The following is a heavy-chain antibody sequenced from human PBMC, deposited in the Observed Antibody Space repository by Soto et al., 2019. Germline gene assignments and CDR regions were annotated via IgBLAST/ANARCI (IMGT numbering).Heavy chain of an antibody. CDR1: GFTFSSYW. J-gene: IGHJ6*02. D-gene: IGHD6-13*01. CDR3: ARIAASGRGGDV. V-gene: IGHV3-7*01. Sequence: EVQLVESGGGLVQPGGSLRLSCVDSGFTFSSYWMSWVRQAPVKGLEWVGNIKKDGSEENYVDSVKGRFTISRDNSQNSMYLPMNSLRAEDTAVDYCARIAASGRGGDVWGQGPTVVVSS. CDR2: IKKDGSEE.